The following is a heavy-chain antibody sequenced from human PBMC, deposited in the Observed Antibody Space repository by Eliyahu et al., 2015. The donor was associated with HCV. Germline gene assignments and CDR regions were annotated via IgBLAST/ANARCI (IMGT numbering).Heavy chain of an antibody. V-gene: IGHV3-30-3*01. CDR1: GXXFSXYX. J-gene: IGHJ4*02. CDR3: ARGDYYDSSGYYWEDFDY. CDR2: ISYDGDNR. Sequence: QVQLVESGGGVVQPGRSLRLSCAASGXXFSXYXMHWVRQAPGKGLGWVAVISYDGDNRYYADSXRGRFPISRDNAENTLYLQMNGLKPEDTAVYYCARGDYYDSSGYYWEDFDYWGQGTLVTVSS. D-gene: IGHD3-22*01.